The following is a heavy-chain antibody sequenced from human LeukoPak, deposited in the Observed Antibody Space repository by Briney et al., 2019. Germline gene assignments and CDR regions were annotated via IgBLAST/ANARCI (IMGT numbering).Heavy chain of an antibody. V-gene: IGHV3-73*01. CDR2: IRSKASNYAT. Sequence: PGGSLRLSCAASGFTFSGSAMHWVRQASGKGLEWVGRIRSKASNYATTYAASVNGRFTISRDDSKNTAYLQMNSLKTEDTAVYYCGGFGDLYAYWGQGTLVTVSS. J-gene: IGHJ4*02. D-gene: IGHD3-10*01. CDR3: GGFGDLYAY. CDR1: GFTFSGSA.